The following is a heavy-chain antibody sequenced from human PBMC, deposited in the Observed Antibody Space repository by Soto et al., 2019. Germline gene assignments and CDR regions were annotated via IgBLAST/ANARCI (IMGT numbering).Heavy chain of an antibody. CDR2: TYCRSKWST. D-gene: IGHD1-26*01. J-gene: IGHJ5*02. Sequence: PSQTLSLTCAISGDSVSSKSAAWNWIRQSPSRGLEWLGRTYCRSKWSTDYAISVKSRITINPDTSNNHFSLQLKSVTPEDTAVYYCTRALSGSYDHWGQGTLVTVSS. CDR3: TRALSGSYDH. V-gene: IGHV6-1*01. CDR1: GDSVSSKSAA.